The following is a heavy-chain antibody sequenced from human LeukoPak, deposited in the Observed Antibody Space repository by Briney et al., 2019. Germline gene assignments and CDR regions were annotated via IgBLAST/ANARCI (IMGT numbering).Heavy chain of an antibody. CDR3: ARDSARVVRGVTDNDDY. Sequence: ASVKVSCKASGYTFTSYYMHWVRQAPGQGLEWMGIINPSGGSTSYAQKFQGRVTMTRDMSTSTDYMELSSLRSEDTAVYYCARDSARVVRGVTDNDDYWGQGTLVTVSS. CDR2: INPSGGST. D-gene: IGHD3-10*01. V-gene: IGHV1-46*01. CDR1: GYTFTSYY. J-gene: IGHJ4*02.